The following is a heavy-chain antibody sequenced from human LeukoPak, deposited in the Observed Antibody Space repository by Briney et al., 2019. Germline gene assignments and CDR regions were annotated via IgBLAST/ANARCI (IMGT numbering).Heavy chain of an antibody. CDR2: IYYSGST. V-gene: IGHV4-59*01. CDR1: GGSISNYY. Sequence: PSETLSLTCIVSGGSISNYYWSWIRQPPGKGLEWIGYIYYSGSTIYNPSLKSRVTISVDTSKNQFSLKLSSVTAADTAVYYCARELVGAIASRAFDIWGQGTMVTVSS. D-gene: IGHD1-26*01. CDR3: ARELVGAIASRAFDI. J-gene: IGHJ3*02.